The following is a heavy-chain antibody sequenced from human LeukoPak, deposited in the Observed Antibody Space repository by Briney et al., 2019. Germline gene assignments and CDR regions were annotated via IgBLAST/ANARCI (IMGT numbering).Heavy chain of an antibody. CDR1: GGSFSGYY. V-gene: IGHV4-34*01. CDR2: INPSVST. D-gene: IGHD3-9*01. CDR3: ARAGYQPFDY. J-gene: IGHJ4*02. Sequence: SETLSLTCAVYGGSFSGYYWSWIRQPPGKGLEWIGEINPSVSTNYNPSLKSRVTISVDTSKNQFSLKLSSVTAADTAVYYCARAGYQPFDYWGQGTLVTVSS.